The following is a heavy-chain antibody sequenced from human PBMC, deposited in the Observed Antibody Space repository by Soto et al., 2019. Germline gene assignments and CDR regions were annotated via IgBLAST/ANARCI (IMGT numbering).Heavy chain of an antibody. D-gene: IGHD2-15*01. J-gene: IGHJ4*02. CDR2: ISYDGSNK. Sequence: PGGSLRLSCAASGFTLSSFAMHWVRQAPGKGLEWVAVISYDGSNKYYADSVKGRFTISRDNSKNTLFLQMNSLRAEDTAVYYCARGPGRYCSDGSCYYFDYWGQGTLVTVSS. CDR1: GFTLSSFA. CDR3: ARGPGRYCSDGSCYYFDY. V-gene: IGHV3-30-3*01.